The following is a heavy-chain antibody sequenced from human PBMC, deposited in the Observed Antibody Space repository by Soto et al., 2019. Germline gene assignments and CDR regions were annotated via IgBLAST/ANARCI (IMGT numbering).Heavy chain of an antibody. CDR3: ARQGFGPLHGLVDV. V-gene: IGHV4-59*08. D-gene: IGHD3-10*01. J-gene: IGHJ6*02. Sequence: QVQLQESGPGLVKPSETLSLSCTVSGGSISSYYWSWFRQYPGKRMEWIGYVHHSWGSSYNPSLQSRVAISLDTSKIQFSLKVTSVTATDTAVYYCARQGFGPLHGLVDVWGQGTTVTVSS. CDR1: GGSISSYY. CDR2: VHHSWGS.